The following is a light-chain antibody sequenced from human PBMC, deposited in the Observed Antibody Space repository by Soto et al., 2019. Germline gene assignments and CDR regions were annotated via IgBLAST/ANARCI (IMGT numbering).Light chain of an antibody. CDR3: QQYGKSPLT. CDR2: AAS. CDR1: QSVSRSY. J-gene: IGKJ4*01. Sequence: EILLTQSPGTLSLSPGERATLFCRASQSVSRSYLAWYQQKPGQAPSLLIFAASSRAAGIPKRFRGAGSGTDFTLTISRLEPEDFAVYYCQQYGKSPLTFGGGTKVEIK. V-gene: IGKV3-20*01.